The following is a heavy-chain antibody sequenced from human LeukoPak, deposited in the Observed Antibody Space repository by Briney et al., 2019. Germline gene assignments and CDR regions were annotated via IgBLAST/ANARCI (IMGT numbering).Heavy chain of an antibody. V-gene: IGHV3-23*01. J-gene: IGHJ6*02. D-gene: IGHD6-13*01. CDR2: ISGSGGSK. CDR1: GCTLSSNA. CDR3: AIRKQPVVPHWAYPYYYGMGV. Sequence: PGGSLRLSCAASGCTLSSNAVNWIRQAPGKGLEWVSGISGSGGSKYYAAFVKGRFTISSDKSKNTLYLLMISPRAQDTAVYYCAIRKQPVVPHWAYPYYYGMGVWGQGTTVTVSS.